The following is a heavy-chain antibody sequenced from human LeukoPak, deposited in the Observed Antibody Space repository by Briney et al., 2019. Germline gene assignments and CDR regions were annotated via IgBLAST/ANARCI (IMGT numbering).Heavy chain of an antibody. J-gene: IGHJ6*03. CDR1: GFTFSSYE. V-gene: IGHV3-30*02. CDR2: KRYDGSNK. Sequence: GGSLRLSCAASGFTFSSYEMNWVRQAPGKGLEWVTFKRYDGSNKYYADSVKGRFTISRDNSKNTLYLQMNSLRAEDTAVYYCAKMDSSGWNYYYYYMDVWGKGTTVTISS. CDR3: AKMDSSGWNYYYYYMDV. D-gene: IGHD3-22*01.